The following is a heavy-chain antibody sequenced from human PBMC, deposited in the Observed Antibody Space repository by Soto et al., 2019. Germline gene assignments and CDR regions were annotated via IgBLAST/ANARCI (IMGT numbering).Heavy chain of an antibody. CDR2: IIPILGIA. CDR1: GGTFSSYT. J-gene: IGHJ3*02. D-gene: IGHD4-17*01. CDR3: ARDDYGDYFFAFDI. Sequence: QVQLVQSGAEVKKPGSSVKVSCKASGGTFSSYTISWVRQAPGQGLEWMGRIIPILGIANYAQKFQSRVTITADKSTSTAYMELSSLRSEDTAVYYCARDDYGDYFFAFDIWGQGTMVTVSS. V-gene: IGHV1-69*02.